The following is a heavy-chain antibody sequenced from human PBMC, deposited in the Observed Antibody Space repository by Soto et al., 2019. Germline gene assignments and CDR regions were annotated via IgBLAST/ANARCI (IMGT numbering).Heavy chain of an antibody. J-gene: IGHJ4*02. D-gene: IGHD5-18*01. CDR3: AKELLGYSYGRVDY. CDR2: ISGSGGST. V-gene: IGHV3-23*01. CDR1: GFTFSSNA. Sequence: GGSLRLSCAASGFTFSSNAMSWVRQAPGKGLEWVSAISGSGGSTYYADSVKGRFTISRDNSKNTLYLQMNSLRAEDTAVYYCAKELLGYSYGRVDYWGQGTLVTVSS.